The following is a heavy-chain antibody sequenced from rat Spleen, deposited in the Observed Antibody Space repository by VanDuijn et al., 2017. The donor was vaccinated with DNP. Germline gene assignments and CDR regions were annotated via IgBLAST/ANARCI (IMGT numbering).Heavy chain of an antibody. V-gene: IGHV2-47*01. D-gene: IGHD1-11*01. Sequence: QVQLKESGPGLVQPSQTLSLTCTVSGLSLTSNSVSWIRQPPGKGLEWMGVIWSNGNTDYNSAIKSRLSISRDTSKSQVFLNSNRLETKYTANCYCNRERSCGGNQPRSEHGGQGGRCAVSS. CDR2: IWSNGNT. J-gene: IGHJ2*01. CDR1: GLSLTSNS. CDR3: NRERSCGGNQPRSEH.